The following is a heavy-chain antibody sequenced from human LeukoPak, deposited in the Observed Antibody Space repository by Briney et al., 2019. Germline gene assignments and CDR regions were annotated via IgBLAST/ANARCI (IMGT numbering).Heavy chain of an antibody. CDR1: GGSISSSSYY. Sequence: SETLSLTCTVSGGSISSSSYYWGWIRQPPGKGLEWIGSIYYSGSTYYNPSLKSRVTISVDTSKNQFSLKLSSVTAADTAVYYCAREVVTAILDIWGQGTMVTVSS. CDR3: AREVVTAILDI. D-gene: IGHD2-21*02. J-gene: IGHJ3*02. V-gene: IGHV4-39*07. CDR2: IYYSGST.